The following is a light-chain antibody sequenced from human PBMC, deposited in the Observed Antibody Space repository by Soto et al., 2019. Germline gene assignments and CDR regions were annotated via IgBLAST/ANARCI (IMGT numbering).Light chain of an antibody. Sequence: QSVLTQPPSASGSPGQSVTISCTGTSSDIGAYNYVSWYQQHPGKAPKLIIYEVNKRPSGVPDRFSGSKSGNTASLTVSGLQAEDEADYYCCSYAVRKAFGGGNKLTVL. J-gene: IGLJ2*01. V-gene: IGLV2-8*01. CDR1: SSDIGAYNY. CDR3: CSYAVRKA. CDR2: EVN.